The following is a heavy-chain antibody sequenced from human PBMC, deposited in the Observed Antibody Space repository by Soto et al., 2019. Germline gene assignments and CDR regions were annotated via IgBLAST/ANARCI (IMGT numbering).Heavy chain of an antibody. CDR1: GGSISSGGYY. Sequence: QVQLQESGPGLVKPSQTLSLTCTVSGGSISSGGYYWSWIRQHPGKGLEWIGYIYYSGSTYYNPSLKSRVTMSVDTSKSQFSLKLSSVTAADTAVYYWARTDRQCHDIEASTSCLYYFDYWGQGTLVTVSS. D-gene: IGHD2-2*01. CDR3: ARTDRQCHDIEASTSCLYYFDY. J-gene: IGHJ4*02. CDR2: IYYSGST. V-gene: IGHV4-31*03.